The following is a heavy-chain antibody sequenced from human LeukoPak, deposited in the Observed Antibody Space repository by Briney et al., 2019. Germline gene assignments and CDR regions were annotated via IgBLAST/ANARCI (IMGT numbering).Heavy chain of an antibody. J-gene: IGHJ4*02. Sequence: GGSLRLSCAASGFTFSSYWMTWVRQVPGKGLEWVANIKPDGSEKYYVDSVKGRFTISRDNAKKSLYLQMNSLRAEDTAVYYCASGYSSSWATFDYWGQGTLVTVSS. D-gene: IGHD6-13*01. CDR2: IKPDGSEK. CDR3: ASGYSSSWATFDY. V-gene: IGHV3-7*01. CDR1: GFTFSSYW.